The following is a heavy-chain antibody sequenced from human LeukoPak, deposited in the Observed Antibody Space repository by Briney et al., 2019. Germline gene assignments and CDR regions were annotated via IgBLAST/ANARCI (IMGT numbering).Heavy chain of an antibody. CDR3: ARGGHHVRGSYRPVDY. D-gene: IGHD3-16*02. J-gene: IGHJ4*02. CDR1: GFTFDDYG. V-gene: IGHV3-20*04. Sequence: GGSLRLSCAASGFTFDDYGMSWVRQAPGKGLEWVSGINWNGGSTGYADSVKGRFTISRDNAKNSLYLQMNSLRAEDTALYYCARGGHHVRGSYRPVDYWGQGTLVTVSS. CDR2: INWNGGST.